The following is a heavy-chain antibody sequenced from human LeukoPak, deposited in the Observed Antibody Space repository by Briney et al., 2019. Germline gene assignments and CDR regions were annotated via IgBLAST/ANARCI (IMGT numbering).Heavy chain of an antibody. V-gene: IGHV4-34*01. CDR3: ARAKDYDILTGFLGDWFDP. D-gene: IGHD3-9*01. CDR1: GGSFSGYY. Sequence: SETLSLTCAVYGGSFSGYYWSWIRQPPGKGLEWIGEINHSGSTNYNPSLKSRVTISVDTSKNQFSLKPSSVTAADTAVYYCARAKDYDILTGFLGDWFDPWGQGTLVTVSS. CDR2: INHSGST. J-gene: IGHJ5*02.